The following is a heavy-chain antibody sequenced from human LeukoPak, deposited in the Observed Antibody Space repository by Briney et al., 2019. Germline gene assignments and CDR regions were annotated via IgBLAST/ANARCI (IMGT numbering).Heavy chain of an antibody. CDR2: ISAYNGNT. Sequence: ASVKVSCKASGYTFTSYGISWVRQAPGQGLEWMGWISAYNGNTNYAQKLQGRVTMTTDTSTSTAYIELRSLSSDDTAVYYCGRGGDGDCGYFVYWGEGTLVTVSS. J-gene: IGHJ4*02. CDR3: GRGGDGDCGYFVY. D-gene: IGHD2-21*02. V-gene: IGHV1-18*01. CDR1: GYTFTSYG.